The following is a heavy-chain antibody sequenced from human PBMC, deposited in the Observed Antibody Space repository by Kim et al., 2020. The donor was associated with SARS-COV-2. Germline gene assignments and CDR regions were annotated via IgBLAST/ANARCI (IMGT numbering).Heavy chain of an antibody. Sequence: SVKVSCKASGGTFSSYAISWVRQAPGQGLEWMGRIIPILGIANYAQKFQGRVTITADKSTSTAYMELSSLRSEDTAVYYCARVAVAGIGPFDYWGQGTLVTVSS. CDR2: IIPILGIA. CDR3: ARVAVAGIGPFDY. D-gene: IGHD6-19*01. CDR1: GGTFSSYA. J-gene: IGHJ4*02. V-gene: IGHV1-69*04.